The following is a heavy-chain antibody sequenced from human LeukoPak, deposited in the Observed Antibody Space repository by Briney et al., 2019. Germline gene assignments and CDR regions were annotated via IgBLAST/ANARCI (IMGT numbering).Heavy chain of an antibody. Sequence: SETLPLTCTVSGGSISSSSYYWGWIRQPPGKGLEWIGSIYYSGSTYYNPSLKSRVTISVDTSKNQFSLKLSSVTAADTAVYYCARVTARRGLFDYWGQGTLVTVSS. D-gene: IGHD5-18*01. J-gene: IGHJ4*02. CDR2: IYYSGST. V-gene: IGHV4-39*01. CDR3: ARVTARRGLFDY. CDR1: GGSISSSSYY.